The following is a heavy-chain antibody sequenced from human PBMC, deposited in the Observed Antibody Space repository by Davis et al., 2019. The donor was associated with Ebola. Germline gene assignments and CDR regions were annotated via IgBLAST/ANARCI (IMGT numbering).Heavy chain of an antibody. V-gene: IGHV3-11*01. Sequence: GGSLRLSCAASGFTFSDYYMSWIRQAPGKGLEWVSYISSSGSTIYYADSVKGRFTISRDNAKNSLYLQMNSLRAEDTAVYYCARDSEVVAATLLYYYGMDVWGKGTTVTVSS. CDR2: ISSSGSTI. CDR3: ARDSEVVAATLLYYYGMDV. CDR1: GFTFSDYY. D-gene: IGHD2-15*01. J-gene: IGHJ6*04.